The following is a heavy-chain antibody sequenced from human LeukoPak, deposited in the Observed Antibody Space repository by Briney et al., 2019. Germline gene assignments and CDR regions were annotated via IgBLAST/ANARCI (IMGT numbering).Heavy chain of an antibody. Sequence: RGESLKISCKGSGYSFTSYWIGRVRQIPGKGLEWMVIIYSGDSDTRYSPLFQGPVTLPADQSHNTSDLPCSRLKASDTAMYYCARRDGYGAYDIWGQGTMVTVSS. V-gene: IGHV5-51*01. CDR2: IYSGDSDT. J-gene: IGHJ3*02. D-gene: IGHD5-24*01. CDR3: ARRDGYGAYDI. CDR1: GYSFTSYW.